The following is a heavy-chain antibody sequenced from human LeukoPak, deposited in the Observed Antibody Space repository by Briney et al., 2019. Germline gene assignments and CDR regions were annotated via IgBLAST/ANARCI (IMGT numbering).Heavy chain of an antibody. CDR3: ARDLSAGAFDY. Sequence: GGSLRLSCAASGFTFSSYSMNWVRQAPGKGLEWVSSISSSSYIYYADSVKGRFTISRDNAKNSLYLQMNSLRAEDTAVYYCARDLSAGAFDYWGQGTLVTVSS. CDR1: GFTFSSYS. J-gene: IGHJ4*02. V-gene: IGHV3-21*01. CDR2: ISSSSYI.